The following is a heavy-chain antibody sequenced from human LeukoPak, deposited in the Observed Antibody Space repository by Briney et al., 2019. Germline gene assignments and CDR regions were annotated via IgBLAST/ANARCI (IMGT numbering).Heavy chain of an antibody. CDR3: ARVLQNYYHMDV. D-gene: IGHD3-3*01. J-gene: IGHJ6*03. CDR2: IYDSGSA. V-gene: IGHV4-59*11. Sequence: SETLSLTCTVSGVSINSHYWSWIRQPPGKGLEWIGFIYDSGSANYKSSLKSRVTMTVDTSKNQFSLKLNSVSAADTAVYYCARVLQNYYHMDVWGQGTLVTVSS. CDR1: GVSINSHY.